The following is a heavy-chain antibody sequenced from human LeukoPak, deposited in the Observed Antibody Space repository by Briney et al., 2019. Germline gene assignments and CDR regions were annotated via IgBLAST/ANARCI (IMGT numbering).Heavy chain of an antibody. CDR1: GFTFSSYA. V-gene: IGHV3-23*01. D-gene: IGHD3-3*01. Sequence: PGGSLRLSCAASGFTFSSYAMSWVRQAPGKGLEWVSGLSGSGGSTSYTDSVKGRFTISRDNSKNTLYLQMNSLRAEDTAVYYCAKVIVAILGVDAFDVWGQGTVVTVSS. CDR3: AKVIVAILGVDAFDV. CDR2: LSGSGGST. J-gene: IGHJ3*01.